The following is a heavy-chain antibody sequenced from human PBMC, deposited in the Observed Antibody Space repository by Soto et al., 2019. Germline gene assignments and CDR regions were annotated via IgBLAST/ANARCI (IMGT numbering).Heavy chain of an antibody. Sequence: PGGSLRLSCAASGFTFSDYYMSWIRQAPGKGLEWVSYISSSSSYTNYADSVKGRFTISRDNAKNSLYLQMNSLRAEDTAVYYCARDAAVAGIDYWGQGTLVTVSS. D-gene: IGHD6-19*01. CDR2: ISSSSSYT. CDR3: ARDAAVAGIDY. V-gene: IGHV3-11*06. J-gene: IGHJ4*02. CDR1: GFTFSDYY.